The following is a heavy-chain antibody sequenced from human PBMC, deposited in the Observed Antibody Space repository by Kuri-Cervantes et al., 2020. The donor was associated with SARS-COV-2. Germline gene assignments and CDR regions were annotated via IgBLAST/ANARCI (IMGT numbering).Heavy chain of an antibody. CDR2: IYPGDSDT. J-gene: IGHJ4*02. CDR1: GYSLTSYW. D-gene: IGHD1-1*01. Sequence: GGSLRLSCKGSGYSLTSYWIGWVRQMPGKGLEWMGIIYPGDSDTRYSPSFQGQVTISADKSISTAYLQWSSLKASDTAMYYCARGSSTGNYWYDYWGQGTLVTVSS. CDR3: ARGSSTGNYWYDY. V-gene: IGHV5-51*01.